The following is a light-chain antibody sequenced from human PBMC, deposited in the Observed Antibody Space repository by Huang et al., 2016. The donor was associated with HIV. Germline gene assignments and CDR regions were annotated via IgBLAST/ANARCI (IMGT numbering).Light chain of an antibody. V-gene: IGKV1-9*01. CDR2: AAS. Sequence: IQLTQSPSSLSASVGDRVTITCRASQGISSFLAWYQQKPGKAPKLLIYAASTLQSGVPSRFSGSVSGTDFTLTISSLQPEDFAIYYCQQLNSYPSITFGQGTRLEIK. J-gene: IGKJ5*01. CDR1: QGISSF. CDR3: QQLNSYPSIT.